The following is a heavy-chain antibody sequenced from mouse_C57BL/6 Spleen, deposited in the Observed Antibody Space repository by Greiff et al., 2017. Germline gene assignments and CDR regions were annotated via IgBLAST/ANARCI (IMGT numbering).Heavy chain of an antibody. J-gene: IGHJ3*01. D-gene: IGHD4-1*01. V-gene: IGHV1-7*01. CDR3: ARSESWDSWFAY. Sequence: VQLVESGAELAKPGASVKLSCKASGYTFTSYWMHWVKQRPGQGLEWIGYINPSSGYTKYNQKFKDKATLTADKASSTAYMQLSSLTYEDSAVYYCARSESWDSWFAYWGQGTLVTVSA. CDR2: INPSSGYT. CDR1: GYTFTSYW.